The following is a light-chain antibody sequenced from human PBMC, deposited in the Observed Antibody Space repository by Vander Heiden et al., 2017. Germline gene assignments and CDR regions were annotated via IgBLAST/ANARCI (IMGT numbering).Light chain of an antibody. CDR2: LGS. V-gene: IGKV2-28*01. CDR3: MESLQVT. J-gene: IGKJ3*01. CDR1: QSLLNSNGYNY. Sequence: DIVMTQSPLSLPVTPGEPASISCRSSQSLLNSNGYNYLDWYLQKPGQSPQLLIYLGSNRGSGVPDRFSGSGSGTDFTLKSRRVEAEDVGVYYCMESLQVTFGLGTKVAIK.